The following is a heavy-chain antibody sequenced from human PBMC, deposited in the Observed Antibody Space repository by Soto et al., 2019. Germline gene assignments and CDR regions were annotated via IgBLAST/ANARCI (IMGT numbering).Heavy chain of an antibody. CDR2: ISYDGNNK. D-gene: IGHD4-17*01. V-gene: IGHV3-30*18. Sequence: QVQLVESGGGVVQPGRSLRLSCAASGFTFSSYGMHWVRQAPGKGLEWVAVISYDGNNKYYADSVKGRFTINRDNFKNTLYLQMDSLRAEDTAMYYCAKDHLETTVATPSYWGQGTLVNVSS. CDR3: AKDHLETTVATPSY. CDR1: GFTFSSYG. J-gene: IGHJ4*02.